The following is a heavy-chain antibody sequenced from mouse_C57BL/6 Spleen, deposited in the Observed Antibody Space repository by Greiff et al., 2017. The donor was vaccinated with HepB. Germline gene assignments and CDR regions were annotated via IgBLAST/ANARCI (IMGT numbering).Heavy chain of an antibody. Sequence: QVQLQQSGAELVMPGASVKLSCKASGYTFTSYWMHWVKQRPGQGLEWIGEIDPSDSYTNYNQKFKGKSTLTVDKSSNTTYMQLSSLTSEDSAVYYCASSYSSLSMDYWGQGTSVTVSS. D-gene: IGHD2-5*01. V-gene: IGHV1-69*01. CDR3: ASSYSSLSMDY. J-gene: IGHJ4*01. CDR1: GYTFTSYW. CDR2: IDPSDSYT.